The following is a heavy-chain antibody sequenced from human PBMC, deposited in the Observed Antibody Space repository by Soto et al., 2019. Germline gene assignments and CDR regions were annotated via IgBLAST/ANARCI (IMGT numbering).Heavy chain of an antibody. D-gene: IGHD1-1*01. CDR2: ISWDGLAQ. J-gene: IGHJ4*02. CDR1: GFTFGRYG. CDR3: AKETIQVGGPNYFDY. V-gene: IGHV3-30*18. Sequence: GGSLRLSCEASGFTFGRYGTHWVRQAPGMGLEWVAVISWDGLAQYYGDSVRGRSTISRDNSQSTLYLQMNSLRTEDTAIYYCAKETIQVGGPNYFDYWGQGVLVTVSS.